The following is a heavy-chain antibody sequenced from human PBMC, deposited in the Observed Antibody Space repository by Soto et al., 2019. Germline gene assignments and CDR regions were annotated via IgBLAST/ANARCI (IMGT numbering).Heavy chain of an antibody. CDR1: GFTFSSYG. D-gene: IGHD3-3*01. Sequence: PGGSLRLSCAASGFTFSSYGMHWVRQAPGKGLEWVAVIWYDGSNKYYADSVKGRFTISRDNSKNTLYLQMNSLRAEDTAVYYCARDTQVITIFGVPYLPHLDTGYYGMDVWRQGTTVTVSS. CDR3: ARDTQVITIFGVPYLPHLDTGYYGMDV. CDR2: IWYDGSNK. J-gene: IGHJ6*02. V-gene: IGHV3-33*01.